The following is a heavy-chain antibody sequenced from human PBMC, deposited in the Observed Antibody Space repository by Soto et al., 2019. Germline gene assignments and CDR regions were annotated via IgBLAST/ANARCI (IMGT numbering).Heavy chain of an antibody. Sequence: QVQLQESGPGLVKPSETLSLTCTVSGGSVPSGSYYWSWIRQPPGKGLEWIGYIYFSGSTNYNPSLKSRVSISVDTSKNQVYLKLSSVTAADTAVYYCARDQGIAVAVFDYWGQGTLVTVSS. CDR1: GGSVPSGSYY. CDR3: ARDQGIAVAVFDY. V-gene: IGHV4-61*01. J-gene: IGHJ4*02. D-gene: IGHD6-19*01. CDR2: IYFSGST.